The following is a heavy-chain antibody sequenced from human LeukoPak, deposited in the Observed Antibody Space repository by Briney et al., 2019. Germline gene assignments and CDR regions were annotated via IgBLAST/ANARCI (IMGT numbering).Heavy chain of an antibody. CDR2: INTNNGNT. CDR1: GYTFTSYA. Sequence: ASVKVSCKASGYTFTSYAFSWVRQAPGQGLEWMGWINTNNGNTNYVKRLQGRVTMTTDTSTSTAYMELRSLRSDDTAVYYCARDFRAHDCSGGSCYSNYWGQGTLVTVSS. D-gene: IGHD2-15*01. V-gene: IGHV1-18*01. CDR3: ARDFRAHDCSGGSCYSNY. J-gene: IGHJ4*02.